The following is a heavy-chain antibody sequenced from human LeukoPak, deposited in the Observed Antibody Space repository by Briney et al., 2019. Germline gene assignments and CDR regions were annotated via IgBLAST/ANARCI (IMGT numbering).Heavy chain of an antibody. CDR1: GGSICSGNYY. J-gene: IGHJ4*02. CDR2: IYSSGRT. D-gene: IGHD6-19*01. CDR3: ARDIHTSDWTKFDY. V-gene: IGHV4-61*02. Sequence: PSQTLSLTCNVSGGSICSGNYYWSWIRQPAGEGLEWIGRIYSSGRTNYNPALKSRVTISVDTSKNQFSLNLSSVTATDTAVYYCARDIHTSDWTKFDYWGQGTLVTVSS.